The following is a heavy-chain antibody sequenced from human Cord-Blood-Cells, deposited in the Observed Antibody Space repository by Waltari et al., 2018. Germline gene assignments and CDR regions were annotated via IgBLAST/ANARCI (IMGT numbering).Heavy chain of an antibody. V-gene: IGHV1-69*01. CDR3: ARPRSGEYSSSSPFDY. D-gene: IGHD6-6*01. CDR2: IIPIFGTA. J-gene: IGHJ4*02. Sequence: QVQLVQSGAEVKKPGSSVKVSCQASGGTFSSYAISWVRQAPGQGLEWMGGIIPIFGTANYAQKFQGRVTITADESTSTAYMELSSLRSEDTAVYYCARPRSGEYSSSSPFDYWGQGTLVTVSS. CDR1: GGTFSSYA.